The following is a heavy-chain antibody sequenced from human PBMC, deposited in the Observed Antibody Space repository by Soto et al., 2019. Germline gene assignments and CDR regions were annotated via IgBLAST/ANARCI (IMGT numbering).Heavy chain of an antibody. CDR2: IYHSGST. V-gene: IGHV4-30-2*01. Sequence: PSETLSLTCAVSGGSISSGGYSWSWIRQPPGKGLEWIGYIYHSGSTYYNPSLKSRVTISVDRSKNQFSLKLSSVTAADTAVYYCARDGGYGQAFDYWGQGTLVTVSS. J-gene: IGHJ4*02. CDR3: ARDGGYGQAFDY. CDR1: GGSISSGGYS. D-gene: IGHD5-12*01.